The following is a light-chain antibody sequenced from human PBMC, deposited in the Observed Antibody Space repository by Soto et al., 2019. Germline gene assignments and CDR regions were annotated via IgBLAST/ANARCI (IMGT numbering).Light chain of an antibody. CDR1: QSVSSY. CDR3: QQRSNWPQT. Sequence: EIVLTQSPANLSLSLGESAPLSCIASQSVSSYLAWYQQKPGQAPRLLIYDASNRATGIPDRFSGSGSGTDFTLTISRLEPEEFAVYDCQQRSNWPQTFGQGTKVDIK. J-gene: IGKJ1*01. CDR2: DAS. V-gene: IGKV3-11*01.